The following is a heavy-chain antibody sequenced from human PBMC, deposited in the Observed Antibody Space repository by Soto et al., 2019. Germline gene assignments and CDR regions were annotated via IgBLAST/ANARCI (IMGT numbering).Heavy chain of an antibody. CDR2: TYYRSKWHY. D-gene: IGHD3-10*01. J-gene: IGHJ4*02. V-gene: IGHV6-1*01. CDR3: ARTLRGRGVKYFDD. CDR1: GDSVSNNSVG. Sequence: QTLSLTCAMSGDSVSNNSVGWNGVRQSPTRGLEWLGRTYYRSKWHYDYAPSVRSRITINPDTSKNHFSLQLNSVSPEDAAVYYCARTLRGRGVKYFDDWGQGTLVTVSS.